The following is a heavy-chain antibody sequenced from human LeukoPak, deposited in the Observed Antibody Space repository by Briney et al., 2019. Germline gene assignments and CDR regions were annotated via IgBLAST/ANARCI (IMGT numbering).Heavy chain of an antibody. J-gene: IGHJ6*03. V-gene: IGHV4-31*03. CDR2: IYYSGST. CDR1: GGSISSGGYY. D-gene: IGHD3-3*01. Sequence: SETLSLTCTVSGGSISSGGYYWSWIRQHPGKALEWIGYIYYSGSTYYNPSLKSRVTISVDTSKNQFSLKLSSVTAADTAVYYCARGAIFGVRKYYYYMDVWGKGTTVTVSS. CDR3: ARGAIFGVRKYYYYMDV.